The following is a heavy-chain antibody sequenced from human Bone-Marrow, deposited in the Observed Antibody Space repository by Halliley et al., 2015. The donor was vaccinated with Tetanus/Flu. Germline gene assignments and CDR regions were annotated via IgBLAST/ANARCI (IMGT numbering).Heavy chain of an antibody. CDR3: ARDSLFCANGVCYSGNFDS. CDR2: ITNSGST. D-gene: IGHD2-8*01. J-gene: IGHJ4*02. Sequence: ITNSGSTPYNPSLKSRVIISIDTSKNQFSLKLSSVTAADTAVYYCARDSLFCANGVCYSGNFDSWGQGTLVTVSS. V-gene: IGHV4-34*01.